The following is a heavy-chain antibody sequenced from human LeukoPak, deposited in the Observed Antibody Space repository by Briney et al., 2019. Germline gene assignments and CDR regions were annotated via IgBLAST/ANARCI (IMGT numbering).Heavy chain of an antibody. CDR3: ARHRGEGRARIAARPSSLYMDV. D-gene: IGHD6-6*01. V-gene: IGHV4-4*09. CDR2: IYTSGST. CDR1: GGSISSFY. Sequence: PSETLSLTCTVSGGSISSFYWSWVRQSAGKGLEWIGYIYTSGSTNYNPSLKSRVTISVDTSKNQFSLKLSSVTAADTAVYYCARHRGEGRARIAARPSSLYMDVWGKGTTVTVSS. J-gene: IGHJ6*03.